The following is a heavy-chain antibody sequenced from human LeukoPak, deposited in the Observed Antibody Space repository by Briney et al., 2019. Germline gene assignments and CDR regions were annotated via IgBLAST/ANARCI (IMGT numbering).Heavy chain of an antibody. CDR1: GGSFSGHY. V-gene: IGHV4-34*01. Sequence: SETLSLTCAVYGGSFSGHYWSWIRQPPGKGLEWIGEINHSGSTNYNPSLKSRVTISVDTSKNQSSLKLSSGTAADTAVYYCARAWYYGSGSPFDPWGQRTLVTASS. D-gene: IGHD3-10*01. CDR3: ARAWYYGSGSPFDP. CDR2: INHSGST. J-gene: IGHJ5*02.